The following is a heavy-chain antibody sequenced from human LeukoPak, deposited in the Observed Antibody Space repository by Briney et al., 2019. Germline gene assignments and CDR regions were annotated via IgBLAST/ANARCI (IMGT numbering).Heavy chain of an antibody. Sequence: GGSLRLSCAASRFTFSDYYMSWIRQAPGRGLEWVSYISSSGDYTNYADSVKGRFTISRDNAKNSLYLQMNSLGAEDTAVYYCARDRRDSWNDVPCDFWGQGTLVTVSS. CDR2: ISSSGDYT. CDR3: ARDRRDSWNDVPCDF. D-gene: IGHD1-20*01. J-gene: IGHJ4*02. V-gene: IGHV3-11*06. CDR1: RFTFSDYY.